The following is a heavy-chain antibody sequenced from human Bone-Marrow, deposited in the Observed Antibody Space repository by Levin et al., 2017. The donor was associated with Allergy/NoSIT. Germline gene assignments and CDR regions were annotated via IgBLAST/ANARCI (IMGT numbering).Heavy chain of an antibody. V-gene: IGHV3-74*01. CDR1: GLTFSKFW. CDR3: TTLTQFDY. CDR2: TNSDGSLT. D-gene: IGHD3-9*01. J-gene: IGHJ4*02. Sequence: GGSLRPSCAASGLTFSKFWMHWVRQVPGKGLVWVSRTNSDGSLTSYADSVKGRFTISRDNAKNTLFLQMNSLRAEDTAMYYCTTLTQFDYWGQGILVTVSS.